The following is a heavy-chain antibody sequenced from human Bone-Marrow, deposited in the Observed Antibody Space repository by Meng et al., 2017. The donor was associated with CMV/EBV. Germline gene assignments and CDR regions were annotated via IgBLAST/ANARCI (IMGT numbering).Heavy chain of an antibody. CDR2: ISSSSSYI. CDR3: ARESRWESQLLYAVWGMDV. J-gene: IGHJ6*02. Sequence: GGFLRLSCAASGFTFSSYSMNWVRQAPGKGLEWVSSISSSSSYIYYADSVKGRFTISRDNAKNSLYLQMNSLRAEDTAVYYCARESRWESQLLYAVWGMDVWGQGTTVTVSS. CDR1: GFTFSSYS. V-gene: IGHV3-21*01. D-gene: IGHD2-2*02.